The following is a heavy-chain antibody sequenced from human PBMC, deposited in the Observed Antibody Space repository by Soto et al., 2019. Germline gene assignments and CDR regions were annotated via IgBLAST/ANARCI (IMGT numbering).Heavy chain of an antibody. J-gene: IGHJ4*02. Sequence: SETLSLTCAVYGGPFSGYYWSWIRQPPGKGLEWIGEINHSGSTNYNPSLKSRVTISVDTSKNQFSLKLSSVTAADTAVYYCASGGTIAAAGPVDYWGQGNLVTVSS. CDR1: GGPFSGYY. D-gene: IGHD6-13*01. V-gene: IGHV4-34*01. CDR3: ASGGTIAAAGPVDY. CDR2: INHSGST.